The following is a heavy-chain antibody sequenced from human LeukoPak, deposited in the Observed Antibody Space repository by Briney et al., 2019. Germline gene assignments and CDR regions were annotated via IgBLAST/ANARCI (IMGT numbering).Heavy chain of an antibody. CDR2: ISYDGSNK. V-gene: IGHV3-30*18. J-gene: IGHJ4*02. CDR3: AKGIPSDF. CDR1: GFTFRSYG. Sequence: PGRSLTLSCAASGFTFRSYGMHWVRQAPGKGLAWVAVISYDGSNKYYADSVKGRFTISRDNSKNTLYLQMNSLRAEDTAVYYCAKGIPSDFWGQGTLVTVSS.